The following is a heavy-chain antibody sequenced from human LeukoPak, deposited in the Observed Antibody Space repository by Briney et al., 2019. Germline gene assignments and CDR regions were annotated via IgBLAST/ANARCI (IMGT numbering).Heavy chain of an antibody. CDR1: GYSFTSYW. CDR2: IYPGDSDT. V-gene: IGHV5-51*01. Sequence: GESLKISCKVSGYSFTSYWIGWVRQMPGKGLEWMGIIYPGDSDTRYSPSFQGQVTISADKSISTAYLQWSSLKASDTAMYYCARQRYSYGSSFGAFDIWGQGTMVTVSS. CDR3: ARQRYSYGSSFGAFDI. D-gene: IGHD5-18*01. J-gene: IGHJ3*02.